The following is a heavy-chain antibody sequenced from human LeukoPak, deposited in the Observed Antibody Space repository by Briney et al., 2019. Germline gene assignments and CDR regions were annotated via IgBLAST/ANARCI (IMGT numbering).Heavy chain of an antibody. Sequence: GGSLRLSCGASGFXFSSYGMHWVRQAPGKGLEWVVVIWYDGSNKYYADAVKGRFTISRDNSKNTLYLQMNSLRAADTAVYYCAREFYYDSSGYHYYGMDVWGQGTTVTVSS. V-gene: IGHV3-33*01. CDR3: AREFYYDSSGYHYYGMDV. D-gene: IGHD3-22*01. CDR2: IWYDGSNK. CDR1: GFXFSSYG. J-gene: IGHJ6*02.